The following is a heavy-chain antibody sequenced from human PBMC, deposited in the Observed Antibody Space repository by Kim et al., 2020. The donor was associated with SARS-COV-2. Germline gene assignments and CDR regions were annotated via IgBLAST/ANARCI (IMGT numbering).Heavy chain of an antibody. D-gene: IGHD3-10*01. Sequence: GGSLRLSCAASGFTFSSYAMSWVRQAPGKGLEWVSAISGSGGSTYYADSVKGRFTISRDNSKNTLYLQMNSLRAEDTAVYYCAKVPRRLLWFGELRFDYWGQGTLVTVSS. CDR2: ISGSGGST. V-gene: IGHV3-23*01. CDR1: GFTFSSYA. J-gene: IGHJ4*02. CDR3: AKVPRRLLWFGELRFDY.